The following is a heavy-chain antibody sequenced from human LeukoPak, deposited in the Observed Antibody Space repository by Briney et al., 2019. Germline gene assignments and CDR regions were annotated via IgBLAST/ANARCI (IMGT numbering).Heavy chain of an antibody. Sequence: SETLSLTCTVSCGSISNYYWSWIRQPPGKGLEWIGYIYYSGTTNYNPSLKSRVTISVDTSKNQFSLKLSSVTAADTAVYYCARDGDYSNFDYYYYYMDVWGKGTTVTVSS. J-gene: IGHJ6*03. V-gene: IGHV4-59*12. CDR2: IYYSGTT. D-gene: IGHD4-11*01. CDR1: CGSISNYY. CDR3: ARDGDYSNFDYYYYYMDV.